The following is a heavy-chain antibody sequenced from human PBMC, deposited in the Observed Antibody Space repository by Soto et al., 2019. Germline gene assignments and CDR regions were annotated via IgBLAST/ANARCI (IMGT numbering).Heavy chain of an antibody. CDR3: ARRPYCSTTICYEFDY. CDR1: GYTFSNYW. V-gene: IGHV5-51*01. D-gene: IGHD2-2*01. J-gene: IGHJ4*02. Sequence: PGESLKISCKGSGYTFSNYWIGWVRQMPGKGLEWMGIIYPGDSDTRYSPSFQGQVTISADRSISTAYLQWSSLKASDTAMYYCARRPYCSTTICYEFDYWGQGTLVTVSS. CDR2: IYPGDSDT.